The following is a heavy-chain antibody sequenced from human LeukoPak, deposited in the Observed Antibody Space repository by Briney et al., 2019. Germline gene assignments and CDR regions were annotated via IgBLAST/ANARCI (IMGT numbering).Heavy chain of an antibody. CDR1: GGSISSSNW. CDR3: ARAARLAPYFDY. D-gene: IGHD6-6*01. Sequence: PGGSLRLSCAASGGSISSSNWWSWVRQPPGKGLEWIGEIYHSGSTNYNPSLKSRVTISVDTSKNQFSLKLSSVTAADTAVYYCARAARLAPYFDYWGQGTLVTVSS. CDR2: IYHSGST. J-gene: IGHJ4*02. V-gene: IGHV4-4*02.